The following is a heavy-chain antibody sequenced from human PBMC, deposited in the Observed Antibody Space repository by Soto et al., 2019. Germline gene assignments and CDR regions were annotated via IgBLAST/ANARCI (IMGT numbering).Heavy chain of an antibody. CDR3: ARPKDYDDCLDL. J-gene: IGHJ4*02. CDR1: GYAFTWVN. CDR2: INAGNGNT. D-gene: IGHD3-22*01. V-gene: IGHV1-3*01. Sequence: QVQLVQSGAEVKKPGASVKVSCKASGYAFTWVNIHWVRQAAGQRLEWMGWINAGNGNTKYSQKFQGRVTFTRDTSANTAYMELSSLISEDTAVYYCARPKDYDDCLDLWGQGTLVTVSS.